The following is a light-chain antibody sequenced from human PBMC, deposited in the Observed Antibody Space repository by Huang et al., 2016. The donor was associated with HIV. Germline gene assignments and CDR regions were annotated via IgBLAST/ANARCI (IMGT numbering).Light chain of an antibody. Sequence: EIVLTQSPATLSLSPGEVATLSCRASQSIGSYLAWYQQRPGQAPRLLIYDASIRATGIPARFSGRVSGTDFTLTISSLEPEDFAVYYCQQRNNWPPWTFGQGTKVELK. CDR2: DAS. V-gene: IGKV3-11*01. CDR3: QQRNNWPPWT. J-gene: IGKJ1*01. CDR1: QSIGSY.